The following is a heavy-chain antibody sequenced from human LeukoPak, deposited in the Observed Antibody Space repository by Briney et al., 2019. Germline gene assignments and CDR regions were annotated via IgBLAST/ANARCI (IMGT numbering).Heavy chain of an antibody. V-gene: IGHV3-23*01. CDR2: IAVSGGGP. Sequence: PGGSPRLSCAASGFSFSSYAMSWVRQAPGKGLEWVSSIAVSGGGPYYGDSVKGRFTISRDNSKNTVYLQMNSLRAEDTATYSCAKGGIGSSPGLDSWGQGTLVTVSS. D-gene: IGHD5-18*01. CDR1: GFSFSSYA. CDR3: AKGGIGSSPGLDS. J-gene: IGHJ4*02.